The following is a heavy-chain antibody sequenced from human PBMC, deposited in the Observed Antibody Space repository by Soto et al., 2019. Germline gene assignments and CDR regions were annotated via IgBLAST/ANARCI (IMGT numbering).Heavy chain of an antibody. CDR3: AKDLWAGSSWYATYDAFDI. D-gene: IGHD6-13*01. CDR2: INAGNGNT. J-gene: IGHJ3*02. Sequence: ASVKVSCKASGYTFTSYAMHWVRQAPGQRLEWMGWINAGNGNTKYSQKFQGRVTITRDTSASTAYMELNSLRAEDTAVYYCAKDLWAGSSWYATYDAFDIWGQGTMVTVSS. CDR1: GYTFTSYA. V-gene: IGHV1-3*01.